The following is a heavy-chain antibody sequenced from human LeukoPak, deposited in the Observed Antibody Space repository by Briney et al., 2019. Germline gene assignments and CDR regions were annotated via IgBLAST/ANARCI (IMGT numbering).Heavy chain of an antibody. J-gene: IGHJ4*02. CDR2: INAGNGNT. D-gene: IGHD2-21*02. V-gene: IGHV1-3*01. CDR1: GYTFTSYA. CDR3: ATTTVPYCGGDCPLDY. Sequence: ASVKVSCKASGYTFTSYAMHWVRQAPGQRLEWMGWINAGNGNTKYTQKFQGRVTITRDTSASTAYMELSSLRSEDTAVYYCATTTVPYCGGDCPLDYWGQGTLVTVSS.